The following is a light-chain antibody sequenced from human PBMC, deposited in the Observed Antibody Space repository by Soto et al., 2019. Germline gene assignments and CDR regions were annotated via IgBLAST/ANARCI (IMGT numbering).Light chain of an antibody. V-gene: IGKV3-15*01. CDR1: QSVSSN. J-gene: IGKJ1*01. CDR3: QQYNNWPPT. CDR2: GAS. Sequence: EIVMTQSPATLSVSPVERATLSCRASQSVSSNLAWYQQKPGQAPSLIMYGASTRATGIPARFSGSGSGKEFTLTISSLQYEDFAVYYCQQYNNWPPTLGQGTKVDI.